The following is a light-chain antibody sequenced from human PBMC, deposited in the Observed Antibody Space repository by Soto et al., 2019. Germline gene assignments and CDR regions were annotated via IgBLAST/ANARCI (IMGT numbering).Light chain of an antibody. CDR1: QGISNY. CDR2: GAS. V-gene: IGKV1-27*01. Sequence: DIQMTQSPSSLSASVGDRVTITCRASQGISNYLAWYQQKPGEVPKLLIYGASTLQSGVPSRFSGSGSGTDFTLNISSLQPEDVATYYCQRYNSAPQTFGQGTKVDIK. CDR3: QRYNSAPQT. J-gene: IGKJ1*01.